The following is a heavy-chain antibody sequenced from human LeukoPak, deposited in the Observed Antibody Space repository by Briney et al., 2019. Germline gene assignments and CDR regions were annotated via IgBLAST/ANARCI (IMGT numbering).Heavy chain of an antibody. V-gene: IGHV3-15*01. CDR2: IKSKTDGGTT. CDR1: GFTFGNAS. J-gene: IGHJ4*02. D-gene: IGHD3-22*01. Sequence: GGSLRLSCAASGFTFGNASMSWVRQAPGKGLEWVGRIKSKTDGGTTDYAAPVKGRFTISRDDSKNTPYLQMNSLKTEDTDVYYCTTDQRDYYDRSGYNREWGQGALVTVSS. CDR3: TTDQRDYYDRSGYNRE.